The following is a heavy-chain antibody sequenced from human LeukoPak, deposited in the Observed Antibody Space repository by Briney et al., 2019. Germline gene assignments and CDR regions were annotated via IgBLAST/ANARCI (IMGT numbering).Heavy chain of an antibody. D-gene: IGHD4-17*01. J-gene: IGHJ4*02. V-gene: IGHV3-33*01. Sequence: PGGSLRLSCAASGFTFSSYGMHWVRQAPGKGLEWVAVIWYDGSNKYYADSVKGRFTISRDNSKNTLYLQMNSLRAEDTAVYYCARGSVTTVYYFDYRGQGTLVTVSS. CDR3: ARGSVTTVYYFDY. CDR1: GFTFSSYG. CDR2: IWYDGSNK.